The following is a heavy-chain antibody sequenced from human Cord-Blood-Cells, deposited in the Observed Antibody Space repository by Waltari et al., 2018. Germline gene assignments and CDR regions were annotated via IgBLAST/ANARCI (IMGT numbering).Heavy chain of an antibody. CDR2: ISSSSSTI. V-gene: IGHV3-48*02. CDR3: AAVYYCSSTSCYYYYGMDV. D-gene: IGHD2-2*01. Sequence: EVQLVESGGGLVQSGGSLRLSCAASGFTFSSYSMNWVRQAPGKGPEWVSYISSSSSTIYYADSVKGRFTIPRDNAKNSLYLQMNSLRDEDTAVYYCAAVYYCSSTSCYYYYGMDVWGQGTTVTVSS. CDR1: GFTFSSYS. J-gene: IGHJ6*02.